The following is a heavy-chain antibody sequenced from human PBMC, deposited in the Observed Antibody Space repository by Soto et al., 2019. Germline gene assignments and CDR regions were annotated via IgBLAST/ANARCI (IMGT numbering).Heavy chain of an antibody. D-gene: IGHD2-2*02. Sequence: QVQLVESGGGVVQPGGSLRLSCVASGFTFRSYAMHWVRQAPGKGLEWVAVISYDGSNKYYTDSVKGRFIISTDNSKNTLYLQMNSVRAEDTAVYYCARDILVPAAIRSDGMDVWGQGTTVTVSS. V-gene: IGHV3-30-3*01. J-gene: IGHJ6*02. CDR1: GFTFRSYA. CDR2: ISYDGSNK. CDR3: ARDILVPAAIRSDGMDV.